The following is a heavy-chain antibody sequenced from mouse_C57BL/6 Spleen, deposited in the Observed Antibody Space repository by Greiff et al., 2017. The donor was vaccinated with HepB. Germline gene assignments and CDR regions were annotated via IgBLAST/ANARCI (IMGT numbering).Heavy chain of an antibody. CDR1: GFNIKDDY. Sequence: EVQLQQSGAELVRPGASVKLSCTASGFNIKDDYMHWVKQRPEQGLEWIGWIDPENGDTEYASKFQGKATITADTSSNTAYLQLSSLTSEDTAVYYCTTEGGTGDYWGQGTTLTVSS. D-gene: IGHD2-14*01. CDR2: IDPENGDT. J-gene: IGHJ2*01. V-gene: IGHV14-4*01. CDR3: TTEGGTGDY.